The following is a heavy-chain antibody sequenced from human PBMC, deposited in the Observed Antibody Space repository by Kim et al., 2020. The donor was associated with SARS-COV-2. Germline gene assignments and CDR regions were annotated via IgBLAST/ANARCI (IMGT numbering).Heavy chain of an antibody. J-gene: IGHJ4*02. CDR2: YT. Sequence: YTNNSPSFQGHVTISADKSISTAYRQWSSLKASDTAMYYCARHSGRLYDYWGQGTLVTVSS. D-gene: IGHD2-2*02. CDR3: ARHSGRLYDY. V-gene: IGHV5-10-1*01.